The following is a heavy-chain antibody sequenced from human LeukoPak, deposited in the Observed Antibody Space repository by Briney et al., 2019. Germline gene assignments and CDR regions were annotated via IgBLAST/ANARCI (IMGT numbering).Heavy chain of an antibody. D-gene: IGHD4-17*01. CDR1: GFTVSSYY. CDR3: ARYGLGDTFDI. Sequence: PGGSLRLSCAASGFTVSSYYMSWVRQAPGKGLEWVSVFYVGGPTYYADSVQGRFTISRDNTKTSLYLQMNSLRAEDTAVYYCARYGLGDTFDIWGQGTVVTVSS. J-gene: IGHJ3*02. CDR2: FYVGGPT. V-gene: IGHV3-66*01.